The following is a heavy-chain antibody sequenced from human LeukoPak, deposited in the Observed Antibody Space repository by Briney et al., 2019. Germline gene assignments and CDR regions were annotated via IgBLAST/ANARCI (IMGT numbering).Heavy chain of an antibody. D-gene: IGHD6-13*01. J-gene: IGHJ6*03. CDR3: ARDQKEQLVPLYYYYYMDV. Sequence: SQTLSLTCTVSGGSISSGDYYWSWIRQPPGKGLEWIGYIYYSGSTYYNPSLKSRVTISVDTSKNQFSLKLSSVTAADTAVYYCARDQKEQLVPLYYYYYMDVWGKGTTVIVSS. CDR2: IYYSGST. CDR1: GGSISSGDYY. V-gene: IGHV4-30-4*08.